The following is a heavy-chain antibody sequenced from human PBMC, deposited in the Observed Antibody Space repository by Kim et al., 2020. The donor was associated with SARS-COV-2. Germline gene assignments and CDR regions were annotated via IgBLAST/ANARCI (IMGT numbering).Heavy chain of an antibody. CDR1: GFTFGSYS. D-gene: IGHD2-21*02. Sequence: GGSLRLSCAASGFTFGSYSMNWVRQAPGKGLEWVSSISSSSSYIYYADSVKGRFTISRDNAKNSLYLQMNSLRAEDTAVYYCARDSGIVVVTGEVDYWGQGTLVTVSS. CDR3: ARDSGIVVVTGEVDY. J-gene: IGHJ4*02. CDR2: ISSSSSYI. V-gene: IGHV3-21*01.